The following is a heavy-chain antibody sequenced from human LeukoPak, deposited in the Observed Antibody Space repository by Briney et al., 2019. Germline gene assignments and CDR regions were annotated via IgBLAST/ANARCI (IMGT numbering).Heavy chain of an antibody. V-gene: IGHV3-23*01. CDR3: AITPREQWLGYYFDY. Sequence: GGSLRLSCATSGFTFSSYAISWVRQAPGKGLEWVSIIGGSGGSTYYTDSVKGRFTISRDNSKNTLYLQMNSLRAEDTAVYYCAITPREQWLGYYFDYWGQGTLVTVSS. CDR2: IGGSGGST. D-gene: IGHD6-19*01. CDR1: GFTFSSYA. J-gene: IGHJ4*02.